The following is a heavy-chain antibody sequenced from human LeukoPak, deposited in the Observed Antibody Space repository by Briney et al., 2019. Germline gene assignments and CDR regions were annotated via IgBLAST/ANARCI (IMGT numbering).Heavy chain of an antibody. CDR2: ISYDGSNK. D-gene: IGHD3-22*01. V-gene: IGHV3-30*01. J-gene: IGHJ4*02. Sequence: GGSLRLSCAASGFTFSSYAMHWVRQAPGKGLEWVAVISYDGSNKYYADSVKGRFTISRDNSKNTLYLQMNSLRAEDTAVYYCARDDSSGYYLAYYFDYWGQGTLVTVSP. CDR3: ARDDSSGYYLAYYFDY. CDR1: GFTFSSYA.